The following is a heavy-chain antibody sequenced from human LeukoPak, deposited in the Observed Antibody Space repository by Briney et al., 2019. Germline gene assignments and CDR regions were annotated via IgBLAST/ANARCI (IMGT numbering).Heavy chain of an antibody. Sequence: PSETLSLTCTVSGGSISSGGYYWRWIRQHPGKGLEWIGYVFYSGSTYYNPSLKSRVTISVDTSKNQFSLKLSSVTAADTAVYYCAREYDSSGPFGYWGQGTLVTVSS. J-gene: IGHJ4*02. D-gene: IGHD3-22*01. V-gene: IGHV4-31*03. CDR2: VFYSGST. CDR1: GGSISSGGYY. CDR3: AREYDSSGPFGY.